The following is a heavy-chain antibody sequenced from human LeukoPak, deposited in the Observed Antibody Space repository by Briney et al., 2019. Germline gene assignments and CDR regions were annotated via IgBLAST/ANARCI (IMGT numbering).Heavy chain of an antibody. V-gene: IGHV5-51*01. J-gene: IGHJ4*02. D-gene: IGHD6-19*01. CDR2: IYPGDSDT. Sequence: GESLKISCKGSGYSFTSYWIGWVRQMPGKGLEWMGIIYPGDSDTRYSPSFQGQVTISADKSISTAYLQWSSLKASDTAMYYCARSGYSSGWPQSDFDYWGQGTLVTVSS. CDR3: ARSGYSSGWPQSDFDY. CDR1: GYSFTSYW.